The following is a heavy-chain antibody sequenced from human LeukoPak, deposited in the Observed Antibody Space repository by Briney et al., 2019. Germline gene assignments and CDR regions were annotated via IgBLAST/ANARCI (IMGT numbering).Heavy chain of an antibody. D-gene: IGHD2-2*01. V-gene: IGHV3-23*01. CDR2: ISGSGHST. CDR3: AQPKVPSARRFDY. Sequence: PGGTLRLSCVGTGFNFGSYVMSSVRQAPGKGLEWVSVISGSGHSTYYAESVKGRFTISRDNSKNTLYLQINSLRAEDTAVYYCAQPKVPSARRFDYWGQGTLVTVSS. CDR1: GFNFGSYV. J-gene: IGHJ4*02.